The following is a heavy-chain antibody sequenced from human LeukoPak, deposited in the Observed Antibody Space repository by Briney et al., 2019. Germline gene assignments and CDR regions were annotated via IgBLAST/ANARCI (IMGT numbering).Heavy chain of an antibody. CDR3: ARGDFDFDS. V-gene: IGHV1-18*04. Sequence: SVKLSCKASGYTFITHGISWVRQAPGQGLEWMGWINHQRCDTNNAQILHDRVTMTADPFTDTAYMELRSLRSDDPAVYYWARGDFDFDSWGQGTLVCVS. D-gene: IGHD2-21*01. J-gene: IGHJ4*02. CDR1: GYTFITHG. CDR2: INHQRCDT.